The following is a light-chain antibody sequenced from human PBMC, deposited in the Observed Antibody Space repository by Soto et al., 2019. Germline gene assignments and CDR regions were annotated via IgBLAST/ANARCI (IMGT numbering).Light chain of an antibody. CDR1: SSDVGNYNY. V-gene: IGLV2-14*01. CDR3: SSYTSSSTYA. Sequence: QSVLTQPASVSGSPGQSITISCTGTSSDVGNYNYVSWYQQHPGKAPTLMIHDVSNRPSGVSNRFSGSKSGNTASLTISGLQAEDEADYYCSSYTSSSTYAFGTGTKVTVL. J-gene: IGLJ1*01. CDR2: DVS.